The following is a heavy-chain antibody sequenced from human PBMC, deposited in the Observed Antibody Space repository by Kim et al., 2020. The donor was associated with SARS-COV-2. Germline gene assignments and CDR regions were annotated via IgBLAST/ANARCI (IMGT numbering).Heavy chain of an antibody. CDR2: INHSGST. CDR3: AGVWFGELLSSYYGMDV. D-gene: IGHD3-10*01. Sequence: SETLSLTCAVYGGSFSGYYWSWIRQPPGKGLEWIGEINHSGSTNYNPSLKSRVTISVDTSKNQFSLKLSSVTAADTAVYYCAGVWFGELLSSYYGMDVWGQGTTVTVSS. J-gene: IGHJ6*02. V-gene: IGHV4-34*01. CDR1: GGSFSGYY.